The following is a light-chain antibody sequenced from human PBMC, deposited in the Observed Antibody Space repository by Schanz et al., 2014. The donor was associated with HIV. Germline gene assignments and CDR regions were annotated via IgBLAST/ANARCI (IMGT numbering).Light chain of an antibody. Sequence: QSALTQPASVSGSPGQSITISCTGPNSDINFYYYVSWFQQHPGKAPQLMIYDGSRRPSGVSNRFSGSKSDNAASLTISGLQPEDEADYYCSSFAGRRNLLFGGGTKLTVL. J-gene: IGLJ3*02. V-gene: IGLV2-14*03. CDR1: NSDINFYYY. CDR3: SSFAGRRNLL. CDR2: DGS.